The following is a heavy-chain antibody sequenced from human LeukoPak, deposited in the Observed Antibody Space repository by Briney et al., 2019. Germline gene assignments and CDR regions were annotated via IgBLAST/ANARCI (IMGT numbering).Heavy chain of an antibody. CDR3: ARDITMIVVAQYPYGMDV. Sequence: ASVKVSCKASGYMFTGYYIHWVRQAPGQGLEWMGWVNTISGGTNYAQKFPGRVNMSRDTSIRTAYMELSRLRSDDTAFYYCARDITMIVVAQYPYGMDVWGQGTAVTVSS. J-gene: IGHJ6*02. CDR1: GYMFTGYY. V-gene: IGHV1-2*02. CDR2: VNTISGGT. D-gene: IGHD3-22*01.